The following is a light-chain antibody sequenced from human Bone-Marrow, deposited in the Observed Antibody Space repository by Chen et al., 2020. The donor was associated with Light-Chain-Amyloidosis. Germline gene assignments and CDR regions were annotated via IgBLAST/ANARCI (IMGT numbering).Light chain of an antibody. CDR1: SGSIATNY. CDR3: QSYQGSSQGV. Sequence: NFMLTQPHSVSESPGKTVIISCTRSSGSIATNYVQWYQQRPGSSPPTVIYEADQRPSGVPARFSGSSDRSSNSASLTSSGLKTEDEADYYCQSYQGSSQGVFGGGTKLTVL. J-gene: IGLJ3*02. V-gene: IGLV6-57*01. CDR2: EAD.